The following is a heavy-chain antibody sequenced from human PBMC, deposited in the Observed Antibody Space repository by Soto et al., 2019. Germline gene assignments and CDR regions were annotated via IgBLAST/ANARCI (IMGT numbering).Heavy chain of an antibody. J-gene: IGHJ4*02. D-gene: IGHD3-22*01. CDR2: IYSGGST. CDR3: ARLGTDSSGYRDY. V-gene: IGHV3-53*01. CDR1: GFIVSDNY. Sequence: ESGGGLIQPGGSLRLSCAASGFIVSDNYMSWVRQAPGKGLEWLSVIYSGGSTFYADSVMGRFTISRDKSKNMLYLQMNTLRAEDTAVYYCARLGTDSSGYRDYWGQGTLVTVSS.